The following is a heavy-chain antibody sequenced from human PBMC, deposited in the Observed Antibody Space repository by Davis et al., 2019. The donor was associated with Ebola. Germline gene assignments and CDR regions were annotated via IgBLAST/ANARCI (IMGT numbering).Heavy chain of an antibody. CDR3: SGLGASSGWYLP. D-gene: IGHD6-19*01. CDR2: ISHDGSNK. J-gene: IGHJ5*02. V-gene: IGHV3-30*04. Sequence: PGGSLRLSCAASGFTFSSYAMHWVRQAPGKGLEWVAVISHDGSNKYYADSVKGRFTISRDNSKNTLYLQMNSLRAEDTAVYYCSGLGASSGWYLPWGQGTLVTVSS. CDR1: GFTFSSYA.